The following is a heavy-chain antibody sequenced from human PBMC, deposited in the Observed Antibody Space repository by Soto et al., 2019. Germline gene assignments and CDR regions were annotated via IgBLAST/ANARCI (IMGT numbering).Heavy chain of an antibody. V-gene: IGHV3-30-3*01. CDR1: GFTFSSYA. J-gene: IGHJ4*02. D-gene: IGHD3-22*01. Sequence: GGSLRLSCAASGFTFSSYAMHWVRQAPGKGLEWVAVISYDGSNKYYADSVKGRFTISRDNSKNTLYLQMNSLRAEDTAVYYCAREGVGTMIVVVNRGFFDYWGQGTLVTVSS. CDR3: AREGVGTMIVVVNRGFFDY. CDR2: ISYDGSNK.